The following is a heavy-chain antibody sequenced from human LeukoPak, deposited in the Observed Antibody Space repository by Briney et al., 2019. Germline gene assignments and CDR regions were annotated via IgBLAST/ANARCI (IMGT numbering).Heavy chain of an antibody. Sequence: GASVKVSCKASGYTFTSYGISWVRQAPGQGLEWMAWISGYNGDTNYAQKFYGRVTMTTDTSTSTAYMELRSLRSDDTAVYYCAREPSYSTVPYWMWTYYYGMDVWGQGTTVTVSS. CDR2: ISGYNGDT. CDR1: GYTFTSYG. D-gene: IGHD6-13*01. CDR3: AREPSYSTVPYWMWTYYYGMDV. V-gene: IGHV1-18*01. J-gene: IGHJ6*02.